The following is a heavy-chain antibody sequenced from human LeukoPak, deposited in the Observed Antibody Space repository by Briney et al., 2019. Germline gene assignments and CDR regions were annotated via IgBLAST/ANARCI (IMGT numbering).Heavy chain of an antibody. J-gene: IGHJ3*02. CDR1: GRPISSYY. Sequence: PSETLSLTCTVSGRPISSYYGSWIRQPPGGGRVGIGYIYYSGSTNYNPSLKSRVTISVDTSKNQFSLKLSSVTAADTAVYYCARETSITIFGVVTATYDAFDIWGQGTMVTVSS. V-gene: IGHV4-59*01. D-gene: IGHD3-3*01. CDR3: ARETSITIFGVVTATYDAFDI. CDR2: IYYSGST.